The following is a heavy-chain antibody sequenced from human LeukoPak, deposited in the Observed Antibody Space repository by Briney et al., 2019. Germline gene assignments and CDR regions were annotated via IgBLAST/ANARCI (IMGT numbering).Heavy chain of an antibody. V-gene: IGHV3-23*01. Sequence: GGSLRLSCAASGFTFSSYAMSWVRQAPGKGLEWVSAISGSGGSTYYADSVKGRFTISRDNSKNTLYLQMNSLRAEDTAVYYCANAYCSGGSCYPIDAFDIWGQGTMVTVSS. J-gene: IGHJ3*02. CDR1: GFTFSSYA. CDR3: ANAYCSGGSCYPIDAFDI. D-gene: IGHD2-15*01. CDR2: ISGSGGST.